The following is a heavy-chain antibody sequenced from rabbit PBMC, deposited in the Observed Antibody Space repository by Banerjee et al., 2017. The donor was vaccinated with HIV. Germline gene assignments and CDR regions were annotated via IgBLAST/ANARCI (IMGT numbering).Heavy chain of an antibody. J-gene: IGHJ4*01. Sequence: QEQLVESGGGLVQPEGSLTLTCKASGFDFSSDAMCWVRQAPGKRPEWIACIYNGDGSTYYASWVNGRFSISKTSSTTVTLQMTSLTAADTATYFCARETGYAGGGYTYTNNFNLWGPGTLVTVS. V-gene: IGHV1S47*01. CDR3: ARETGYAGGGYTYTNNFNL. CDR2: IYNGDGST. D-gene: IGHD8-1*01. CDR1: GFDFSSDA.